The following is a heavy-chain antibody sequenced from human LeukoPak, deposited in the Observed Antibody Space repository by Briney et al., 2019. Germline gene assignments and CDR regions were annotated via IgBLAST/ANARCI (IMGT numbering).Heavy chain of an antibody. V-gene: IGHV1-46*01. J-gene: IGHJ1*01. CDR1: GYTFTSYY. CDR3: ARGLIAVAGTAMTSSEYFQH. D-gene: IGHD6-19*01. CDR2: INPSGGST. Sequence: ASVKVSCKASGYTFTSYYMHWVRQAPGQGLEWMGIINPSGGSTSYAQKFQGRVTMTRDTSTSTVYMELSSLRSEDTAVYYCARGLIAVAGTAMTSSEYFQHWGQGTLVTVSS.